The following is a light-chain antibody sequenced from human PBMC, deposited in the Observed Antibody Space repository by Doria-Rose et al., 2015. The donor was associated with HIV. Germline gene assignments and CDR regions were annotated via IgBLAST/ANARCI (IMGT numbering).Light chain of an antibody. Sequence: DIRMTQSPESLGMSLGERAAPNCKSNQNLLYTSKNHLAWYQQKPGQPPKLLIYWASTRQSGVPARFSGSGSGTDFTLTISSLEAEDVAVYYCQQYYDTPSFGPGTTVDIK. J-gene: IGKJ3*01. CDR3: QQYYDTPS. V-gene: IGKV4-1*01. CDR2: WAS. CDR1: QNLLYTSKNH.